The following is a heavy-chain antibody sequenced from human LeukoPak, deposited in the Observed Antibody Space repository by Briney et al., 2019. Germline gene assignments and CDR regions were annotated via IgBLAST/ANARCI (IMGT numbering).Heavy chain of an antibody. CDR3: ARDEDTAMARAFDI. D-gene: IGHD5-18*01. J-gene: IGHJ3*02. CDR2: IYSSGST. CDR1: GGSISSSSYY. V-gene: IGHV4-61*02. Sequence: SETLSLTCTVSGGSISSSSYYWSWIRQPAGKGLEWIGRIYSSGSTNYNPSLKSRVTMSVDTSKNQFSLKLSSVTAADTAVYYCARDEDTAMARAFDIWGQGTMVTVSS.